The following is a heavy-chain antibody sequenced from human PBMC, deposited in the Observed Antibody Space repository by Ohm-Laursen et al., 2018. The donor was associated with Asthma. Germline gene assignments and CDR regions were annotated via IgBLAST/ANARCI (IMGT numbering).Heavy chain of an antibody. J-gene: IGHJ4*02. CDR3: ARDVMEWYMPAFDF. D-gene: IGHD3-3*01. CDR2: ISYDGSNK. V-gene: IGHV3-30*03. CDR1: GFTFSSYG. Sequence: SLRLSCAASGFTFSSYGMHWVRQAPGKGLEWVAVISYDGSNKYYADSVKGRFTVSRDDSKNTLYLQMNSLRPDDTAVYYCARDVMEWYMPAFDFWGQGTLVTVSS.